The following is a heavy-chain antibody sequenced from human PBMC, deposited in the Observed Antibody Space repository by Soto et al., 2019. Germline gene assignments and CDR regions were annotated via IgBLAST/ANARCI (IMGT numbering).Heavy chain of an antibody. CDR2: IYHSGST. CDR3: ASAYDSSGPEWGY. J-gene: IGHJ4*02. Sequence: TLSLTCAVSGGSISSGGYSWSWIRQPPGKGLEWIGYIYHSGSTYYNPSLKSRVTISVDRSKNQFSLKLSSVTAADTAVYYCASAYDSSGPEWGYWGQGTLVTVSS. V-gene: IGHV4-30-2*01. D-gene: IGHD3-22*01. CDR1: GGSISSGGYS.